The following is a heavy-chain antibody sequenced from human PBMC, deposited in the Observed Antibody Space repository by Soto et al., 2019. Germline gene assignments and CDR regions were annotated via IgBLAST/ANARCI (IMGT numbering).Heavy chain of an antibody. CDR3: AKDLYEWELWAFDY. Sequence: QVQLVESGGGVVQPGRSLRLSCAASGFTFSSYGMHWVRQAPGEGLEWVAVISYDGSNKYYADSVKGRFTISRDNSKNTLYLQMNSLRAEDTAVYYCAKDLYEWELWAFDYWGQGTLVTVSS. CDR1: GFTFSSYG. J-gene: IGHJ4*02. D-gene: IGHD1-26*01. CDR2: ISYDGSNK. V-gene: IGHV3-30*18.